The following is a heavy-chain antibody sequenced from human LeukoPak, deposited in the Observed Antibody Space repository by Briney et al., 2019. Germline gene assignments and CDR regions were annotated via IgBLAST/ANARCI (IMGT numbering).Heavy chain of an antibody. CDR3: AQILWFGELSYYGKDV. CDR1: GFTFTTSW. D-gene: IGHD3-10*01. V-gene: IGHV3-48*01. J-gene: IGHJ6*02. Sequence: GGSLRLSCAASGFTFTTSWMTWVRQAPGKGLEWVSYISSSSSTIYYADSVKGRFTISRDNAKNSLYLQMNSLRAEDTAVYYCAQILWFGELSYYGKDVWGQGTTVTVSS. CDR2: ISSSSSTI.